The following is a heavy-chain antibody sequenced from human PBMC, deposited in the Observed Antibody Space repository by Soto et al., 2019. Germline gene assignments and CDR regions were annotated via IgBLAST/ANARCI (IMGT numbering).Heavy chain of an antibody. V-gene: IGHV4-31*03. CDR1: GGSISSGGYY. CDR2: IYYSGST. Sequence: QVQLQESGPGLVKPSQTLSLTCTVSGGSISSGGYYWSWIRQHPGKGLEWIGYIYYSGSTYYNPSLKTRVTLSVDTCKNPFCLMLSSVTAEDTAVYYRPLTSQAISADGVWNLFDPWGQGTLVTVSS. CDR3: PLTSQAISADGVWNLFDP. D-gene: IGHD6-13*01. J-gene: IGHJ5*02.